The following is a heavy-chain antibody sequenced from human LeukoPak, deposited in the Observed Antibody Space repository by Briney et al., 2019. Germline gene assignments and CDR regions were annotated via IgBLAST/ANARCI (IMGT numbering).Heavy chain of an antibody. J-gene: IGHJ4*02. CDR1: GFTVSSNY. Sequence: PGGSLRLSCAASGFTVSSNYMTWVRHAPGKGLELVSVIYSGGSTYYADSVKGRFTISRDNSKNTLYLQMNSLRAEDTAVYYCARDPAGRDGYKGFDYWGQGTLVTVSS. CDR3: ARDPAGRDGYKGFDY. CDR2: IYSGGST. D-gene: IGHD5-24*01. V-gene: IGHV3-53*01.